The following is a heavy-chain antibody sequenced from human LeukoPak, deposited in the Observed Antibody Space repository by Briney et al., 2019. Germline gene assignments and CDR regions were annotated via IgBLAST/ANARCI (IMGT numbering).Heavy chain of an antibody. CDR1: GYSFISYW. Sequence: GSRQFPCKGSGYSFISYWIGGAGHMPGKGLDGMGIIYPGDSETRSSPSFQGQAPISADNYISTAYLQWSSLKASDTAMYYCARLGGSYSSARDPYYYFGMDVWGQGTTVTVSS. V-gene: IGHV5-51*01. J-gene: IGHJ6*02. CDR2: IYPGDSET. D-gene: IGHD5-18*01. CDR3: ARLGGSYSSARDPYYYFGMDV.